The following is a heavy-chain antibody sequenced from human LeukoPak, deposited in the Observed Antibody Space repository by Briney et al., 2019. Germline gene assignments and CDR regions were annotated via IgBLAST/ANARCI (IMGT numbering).Heavy chain of an antibody. J-gene: IGHJ4*02. CDR3: ARGVQEGVDY. Sequence: ASVKVSCKASGGTFISYAISWVRQAPGQGLEWMGGINPNSGHTGNVQKFQGRVTMTRDTSTSTAYMELSSLRSEDTAVYYCARGVQEGVDYWGQGTLVTVSS. CDR2: INPNSGHT. CDR1: GGTFISYA. D-gene: IGHD6-6*01. V-gene: IGHV1-8*02.